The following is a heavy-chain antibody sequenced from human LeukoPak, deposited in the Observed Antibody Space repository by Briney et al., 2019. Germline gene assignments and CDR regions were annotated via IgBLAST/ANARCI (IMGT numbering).Heavy chain of an antibody. CDR1: GGSISSGGYY. Sequence: TSETLSLTCTVSGGSISSGGYYWSWIRRHPGKGLEWIGYIYYSGSTYYNPSLKSRVTISVDTSKNQFSLKLSSVTAADTAVYYCARVRGRDRGVSEYWGQGTLVTVSS. V-gene: IGHV4-31*03. D-gene: IGHD3-10*01. J-gene: IGHJ4*02. CDR2: IYYSGST. CDR3: ARVRGRDRGVSEY.